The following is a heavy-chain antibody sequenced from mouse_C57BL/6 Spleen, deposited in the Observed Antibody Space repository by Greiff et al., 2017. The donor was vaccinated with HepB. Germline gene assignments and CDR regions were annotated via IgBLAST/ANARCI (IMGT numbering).Heavy chain of an antibody. Sequence: QVQLQQSGPELVKPGASVKISCKASGYAFSSSWMNWVKQRPGKGLEWIGRIYPGDGDTNYNGKFKGKDTLTADKTSSTAYMQRSSLTSEDSAVYFCARGLGLSLDDWGQGTTLTVSS. J-gene: IGHJ2*01. CDR2: IYPGDGDT. CDR1: GYAFSSSW. D-gene: IGHD3-3*01. CDR3: ARGLGLSLDD. V-gene: IGHV1-82*01.